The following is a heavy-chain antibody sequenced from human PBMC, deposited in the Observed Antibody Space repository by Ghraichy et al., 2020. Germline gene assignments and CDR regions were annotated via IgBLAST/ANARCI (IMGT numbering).Heavy chain of an antibody. Sequence: SETLSLTCTVSGGSISSYYWSWIRQPPGKGLEWIGYIYYSGSTNYNPSLKSRVTISVDTSKNQFSLKLSSVTAADTAVYYCARGLLGFWKGVGGMDVWGQGTTVTVSS. J-gene: IGHJ6*02. CDR3: ARGLLGFWKGVGGMDV. V-gene: IGHV4-59*01. D-gene: IGHD3-3*01. CDR1: GGSISSYY. CDR2: IYYSGST.